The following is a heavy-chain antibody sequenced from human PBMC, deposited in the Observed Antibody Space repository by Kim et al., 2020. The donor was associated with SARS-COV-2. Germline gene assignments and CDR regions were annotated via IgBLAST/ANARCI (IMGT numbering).Heavy chain of an antibody. Sequence: GGSLRLSCAASGFTFSSYSMNWVRQAPGKGLEWVSYISSSSSTIYYADSVKGRFTISRDNAKNSLYLQMNSLRDEDTAVYYCARDYDFWSGYPYYYGMDVWGQGTTVTVSS. J-gene: IGHJ6*02. CDR2: ISSSSSTI. CDR1: GFTFSSYS. D-gene: IGHD3-3*01. V-gene: IGHV3-48*02. CDR3: ARDYDFWSGYPYYYGMDV.